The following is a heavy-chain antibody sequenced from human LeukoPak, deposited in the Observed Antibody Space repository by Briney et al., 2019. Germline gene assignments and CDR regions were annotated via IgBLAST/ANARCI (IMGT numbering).Heavy chain of an antibody. CDR3: ARFASSIAARAGYYYMDV. J-gene: IGHJ6*03. V-gene: IGHV1-46*01. CDR1: GYTFTSYY. CDR2: INPSGGST. D-gene: IGHD6-6*01. Sequence: ASVKVSCKASGYTFTSYYMHWVRQAPGQGLEWMGIINPSGGSTSYAQKFQGKVTMTRDTSTSTVYMELSSLRSEDTAVYYCARFASSIAARAGYYYMDVWGKGTTVTVSS.